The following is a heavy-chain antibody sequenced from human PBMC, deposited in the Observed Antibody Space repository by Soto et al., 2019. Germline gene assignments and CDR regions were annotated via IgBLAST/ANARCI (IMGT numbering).Heavy chain of an antibody. D-gene: IGHD2-21*02. CDR3: TAEVASGY. V-gene: IGHV3-30*03. CDR1: GFTVSTYG. Sequence: QVQLVESGGGVVQPGRSLRLSCAVSGFTVSTYGMHWVRQAPGKGLEWVAVISRDGGTKYYADSAKGRFTISKDNSRNTRFLEMNSLRGDDMAVYYCTAEVASGYWGQGTLVTVSS. CDR2: ISRDGGTK. J-gene: IGHJ4*02.